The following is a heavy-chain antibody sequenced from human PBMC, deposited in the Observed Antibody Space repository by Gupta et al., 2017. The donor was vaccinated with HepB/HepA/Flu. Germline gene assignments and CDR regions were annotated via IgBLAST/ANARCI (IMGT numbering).Heavy chain of an antibody. D-gene: IGHD7-27*01. V-gene: IGHV3-66*01. CDR1: GFSVSSNY. CDR2: IDTGGST. Sequence: EVQLVESGGDLVQPGGFLRLSCAASGFSVSSNYMTWVRQAPGRGLEWVSVIDTGGSTYYADSVKGRFTISRDKSKNTLYLQMKSLRAEDTAVYYCARDWLTGDSRGDDYWGQGTLVTVSS. CDR3: ARDWLTGDSRGDDY. J-gene: IGHJ4*02.